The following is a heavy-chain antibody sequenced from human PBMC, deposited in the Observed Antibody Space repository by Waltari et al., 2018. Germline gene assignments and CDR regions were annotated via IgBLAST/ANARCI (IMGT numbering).Heavy chain of an antibody. Sequence: QVQLVASGGGVVQPGRSLRLSCAASGFHFSSYALPWVRRAPGKGLEWVAVRSYDGSNKYYADSVKGRFTISRDNSKKTLYLQMNSLRAEDTAVYYCAKGLGYYYYYMDVWGKGTTVTVSS. CDR3: AKGLGYYYYYMDV. CDR1: GFHFSSYA. CDR2: RSYDGSNK. V-gene: IGHV3-30*18. D-gene: IGHD1-26*01. J-gene: IGHJ6*03.